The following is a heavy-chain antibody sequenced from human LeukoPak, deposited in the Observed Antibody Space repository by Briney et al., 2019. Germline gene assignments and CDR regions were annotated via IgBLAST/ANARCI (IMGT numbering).Heavy chain of an antibody. J-gene: IGHJ3*01. Sequence: TSETLSLTCSVSGAFVSVNYWSWLRQSAGKGLEWIVRFYAGGSTNYNPSLMGRVAVSVDESKNQFSLRLTSVTAADTAVYYCARSPVGKGDPFDLWGQGTMVTVSP. CDR2: FYAGGST. D-gene: IGHD1-26*01. CDR1: GAFVSVNY. CDR3: ARSPVGKGDPFDL. V-gene: IGHV4-4*07.